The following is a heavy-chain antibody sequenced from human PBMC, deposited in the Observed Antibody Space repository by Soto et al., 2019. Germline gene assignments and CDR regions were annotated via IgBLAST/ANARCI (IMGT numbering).Heavy chain of an antibody. CDR1: GGSISSGGYS. J-gene: IGHJ6*02. Sequence: PSETLSLTCAVSGGSISSGGYSWSWIRQPPGKGLEWIGYIYHSGSTYYNPSLKSRVTISVDWSKNQFSLKLSSVTAADTAVYYCARAGTMVRGVISGMDVWGQGTTVTVSS. CDR2: IYHSGST. D-gene: IGHD3-10*01. V-gene: IGHV4-30-2*01. CDR3: ARAGTMVRGVISGMDV.